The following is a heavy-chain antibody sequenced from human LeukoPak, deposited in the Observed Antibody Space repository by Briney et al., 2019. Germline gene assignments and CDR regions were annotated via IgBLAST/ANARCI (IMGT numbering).Heavy chain of an antibody. D-gene: IGHD5-12*01. V-gene: IGHV1-18*01. Sequence: ASVKVSCKASGYTFTSYGIGWVRQAPGQGLEWMGWISPYTGNTNYAQKLQGRVTMTTDTSTSTAYMELRSLRFDDTAVYYCAREGVWDIVATSDYWGQGTLVTVSS. CDR1: GYTFTSYG. CDR2: ISPYTGNT. J-gene: IGHJ4*02. CDR3: AREGVWDIVATSDY.